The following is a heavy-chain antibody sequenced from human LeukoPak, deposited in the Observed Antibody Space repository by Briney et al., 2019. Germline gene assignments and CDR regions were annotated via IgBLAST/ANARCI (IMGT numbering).Heavy chain of an antibody. J-gene: IGHJ5*02. Sequence: KPSETLSLTCTVSGAYINSYYWIWIRQPPGKGLEWIGYIFYTGSANYNPSLKNRVSISLDTSKNQFSLTLSSVTAADTAMYFCARSTAVGPSPESWGQGTLVTVSS. CDR2: IFYTGSA. V-gene: IGHV4-59*01. D-gene: IGHD6-13*01. CDR1: GAYINSYY. CDR3: ARSTAVGPSPES.